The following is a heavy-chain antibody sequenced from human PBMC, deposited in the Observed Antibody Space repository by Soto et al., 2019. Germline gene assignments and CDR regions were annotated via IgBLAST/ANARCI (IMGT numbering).Heavy chain of an antibody. V-gene: IGHV2-5*02. CDR3: AHSSHGQLRFDY. J-gene: IGHJ4*02. Sequence: QITLKESVLPRVNPTQPLTRTCTFSGFSLSPSGVGVAWIRQPQGRALEWLALIYWDDDKRYSPSLKSRLTITKDTSKNQVVLTMTNMDPVDTATYYCAHSSHGQLRFDYWGQGTLVTVSS. CDR1: GFSLSPSGVG. CDR2: IYWDDDK. D-gene: IGHD2-2*01.